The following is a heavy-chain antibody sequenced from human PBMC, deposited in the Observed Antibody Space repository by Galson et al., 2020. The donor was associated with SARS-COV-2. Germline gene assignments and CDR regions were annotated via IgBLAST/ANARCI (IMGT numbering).Heavy chain of an antibody. CDR2: IGTAGDT. CDR3: ARATSTYSSSSGYYYYYYYMDV. J-gene: IGHJ6*03. Sequence: GGSLRLSCAASGFTFSSYDMHWVRQATGKGLEWVSAIGTAGDTYYPGSVKGRFTISRENAKNSLYLQMNSLRAGDTAVYYCARATSTYSSSSGYYYYYYYMDVWGKGTTVTVSS. CDR1: GFTFSSYD. V-gene: IGHV3-13*01. D-gene: IGHD6-6*01.